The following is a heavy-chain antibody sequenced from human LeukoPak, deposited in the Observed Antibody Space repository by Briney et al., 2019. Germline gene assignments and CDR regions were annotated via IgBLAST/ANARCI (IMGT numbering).Heavy chain of an antibody. V-gene: IGHV4-59*01. D-gene: IGHD6-13*01. CDR1: GGSMSTYY. J-gene: IGHJ4*02. Sequence: PSETLSLTCTVSGGSMSTYYWSWIRQPPGKGLEWIGYIYDSLSTDYNPSLKSRVTIPVDMSKNQFSLKLTSVTAADTAVYYCARRSWYVDYWGQGTLVTVSS. CDR3: ARRSWYVDY. CDR2: IYDSLST.